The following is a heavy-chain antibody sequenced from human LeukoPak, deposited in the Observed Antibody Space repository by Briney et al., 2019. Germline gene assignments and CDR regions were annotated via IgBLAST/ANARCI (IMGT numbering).Heavy chain of an antibody. Sequence: SETLSLTCTVSGGSISSYYWSWIRQPPGKGLEWIGYIYYSGTTNYNPSLKSRVTISVDTSKNQFSLKLSSATAADTAVYYCAREHSGPSYYFDYWGQGTLVTVSS. J-gene: IGHJ4*02. V-gene: IGHV4-59*01. D-gene: IGHD6-19*01. CDR1: GGSISSYY. CDR2: IYYSGTT. CDR3: AREHSGPSYYFDY.